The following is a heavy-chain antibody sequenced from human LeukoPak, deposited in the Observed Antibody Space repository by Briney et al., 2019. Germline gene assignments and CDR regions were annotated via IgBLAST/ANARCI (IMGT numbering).Heavy chain of an antibody. CDR3: ARVNSEWGGRWRFYYYYMDV. V-gene: IGHV1-18*01. Sequence: ASVKVSCKASGYTFTSYGISWVRQAPGQGLEWMGWISAYNGNTNYAQKLQGRVTMTTDTSTSTAYMELRSLRSDDTAVYYCARVNSEWGGRWRFYYYYMDVWGKGTTVTISS. D-gene: IGHD2/OR15-2a*01. CDR2: ISAYNGNT. J-gene: IGHJ6*03. CDR1: GYTFTSYG.